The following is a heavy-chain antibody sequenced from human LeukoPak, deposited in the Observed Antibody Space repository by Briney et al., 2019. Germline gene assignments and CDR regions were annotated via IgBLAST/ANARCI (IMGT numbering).Heavy chain of an antibody. Sequence: ASVKVSCKASGYTFTSYGISWVRQAPGQGLEWMGWISAYNGNTNYAQKLQGRVTMTTDTSTSTAYMELRSLRSDDTAVYYCARAAYCSSTSCRRVDAEQYYYMDVWGKGTTVTVSS. CDR3: ARAAYCSSTSCRRVDAEQYYYMDV. J-gene: IGHJ6*03. V-gene: IGHV1-18*01. CDR2: ISAYNGNT. CDR1: GYTFTSYG. D-gene: IGHD2-2*01.